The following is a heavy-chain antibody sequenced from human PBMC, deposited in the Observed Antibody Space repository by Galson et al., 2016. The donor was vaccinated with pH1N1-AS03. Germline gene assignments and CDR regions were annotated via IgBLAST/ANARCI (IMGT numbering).Heavy chain of an antibody. CDR3: ARQDSGAYYLDS. Sequence: TLSLTCTVSGGSISSGGYYWNWIRQHPGKGLEWIGYIFHSGSTYYNPSLESLVSISVDTSKHQFSLKLKSVTAADTAVYYCARQDSGAYYLDSWGPGTLVTVSS. CDR1: GGSISSGGYY. J-gene: IGHJ4*02. V-gene: IGHV4-31*01. CDR2: IFHSGST. D-gene: IGHD1-26*01.